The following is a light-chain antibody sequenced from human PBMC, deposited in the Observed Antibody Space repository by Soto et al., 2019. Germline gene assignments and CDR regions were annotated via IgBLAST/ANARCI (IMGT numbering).Light chain of an antibody. J-gene: IGLJ1*01. CDR1: SSDVGAYKY. V-gene: IGLV2-14*03. CDR3: SSFTGPTTLDV. CDR2: GVS. Sequence: QSVLTQPASVSGSPGQSFTISCTGTSSDVGAYKYVSWYQKHPGKAPKLMIYGVSNRPSGVSNRFSGSKSGNTAVLTISVLQPEDEADYYCSSFTGPTTLDVFGTGTKVTVL.